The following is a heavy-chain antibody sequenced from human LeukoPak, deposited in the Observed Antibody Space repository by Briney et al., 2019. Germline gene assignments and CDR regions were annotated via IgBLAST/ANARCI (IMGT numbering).Heavy chain of an antibody. CDR3: AKDVQVIVAAGVDY. J-gene: IGHJ4*02. D-gene: IGHD2-15*01. V-gene: IGHV3-30*02. CDR2: IRYDGTDK. CDR1: GFTFSSYG. Sequence: GGSLRLSCAASGFTFSSYGMHWVRQAPGKGLEWVAFIRYDGTDKYYADSVKGRFSLSRDNSRNTLYLQMNSLRAEDTAVYYCAKDVQVIVAAGVDYWGQGTLVTVSS.